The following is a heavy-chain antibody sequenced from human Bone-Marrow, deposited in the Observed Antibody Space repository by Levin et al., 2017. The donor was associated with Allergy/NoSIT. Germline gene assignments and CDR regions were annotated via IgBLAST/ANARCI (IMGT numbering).Heavy chain of an antibody. Sequence: AGGSLRLSCVASGFTVSNYGMSWVRQAPGKGLEWVSAISTSGDSTYYADSVKGRFTISRDNSKNTLYLQMNSLRAEDTAVYYCAKSQQWLYWVDYWGQGTLVTVSS. CDR2: ISTSGDST. J-gene: IGHJ4*02. CDR3: AKSQQWLYWVDY. CDR1: GFTVSNYG. D-gene: IGHD6-19*01. V-gene: IGHV3-23*01.